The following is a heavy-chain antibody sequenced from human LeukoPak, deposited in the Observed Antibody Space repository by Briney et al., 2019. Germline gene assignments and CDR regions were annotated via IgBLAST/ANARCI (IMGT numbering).Heavy chain of an antibody. V-gene: IGHV4-39*07. J-gene: IGHJ4*02. Sequence: SETLSLTCTVSGGSISSSSYYWGWIRQPPGKGLEWIGSIYYSGSTYYNPSLKSRVTISVDTSKNQFSLKLSSVTAADTAVYYCARDLFHDSSGYYFPFDYWGQGTLVTVSS. CDR3: ARDLFHDSSGYYFPFDY. CDR1: GGSISSSSYY. CDR2: IYYSGST. D-gene: IGHD3-22*01.